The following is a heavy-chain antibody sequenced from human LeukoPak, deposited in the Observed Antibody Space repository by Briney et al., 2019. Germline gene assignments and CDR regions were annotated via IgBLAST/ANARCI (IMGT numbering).Heavy chain of an antibody. V-gene: IGHV4-39*01. CDR2: IYYSGST. Sequence: SETLSLTCTVSGGSISSYYRGWIRQPPGKGLEWIGSIYYSGSTYYNPSLKSRVTISVDTSKNQFSLKLSSVTAADTAVYYCARHVGNSGYAPFDYWGQGTLVTVSS. D-gene: IGHD5-12*01. J-gene: IGHJ4*02. CDR1: GGSISSYY. CDR3: ARHVGNSGYAPFDY.